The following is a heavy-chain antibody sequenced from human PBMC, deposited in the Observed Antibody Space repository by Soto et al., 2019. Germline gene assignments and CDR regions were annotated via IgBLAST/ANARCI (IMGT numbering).Heavy chain of an antibody. CDR3: ARVRYYDFWSGYYFDYYYYMDV. CDR2: ISSSGSTI. J-gene: IGHJ6*03. V-gene: IGHV3-11*01. CDR1: GFTFSDYY. Sequence: VQLVESGGGLVKPGGSLRLSCAASGFTFSDYYMSWIRQAPGKGLEWVSYISSSGSTIYYADSVKGRFTISRDNAKNSLYLQMNSLRAEDTAVYYCARVRYYDFWSGYYFDYYYYMDVWGKGTTVTVSS. D-gene: IGHD3-3*01.